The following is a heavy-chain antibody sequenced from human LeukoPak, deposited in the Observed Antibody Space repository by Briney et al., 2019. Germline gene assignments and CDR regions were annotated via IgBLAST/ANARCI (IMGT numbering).Heavy chain of an antibody. CDR1: GYTFTSYD. Sequence: VASVKVSCKASGYTFTSYDINWVRQATGQGLEWMGWMNPNSGNTGYAQKFQGRVTITRNTSISTAYMELSSLRSEDTAVYYCARGRDSSGWYNWFDPWGQGTLVTVSS. V-gene: IGHV1-8*03. CDR3: ARGRDSSGWYNWFDP. J-gene: IGHJ5*02. CDR2: MNPNSGNT. D-gene: IGHD6-19*01.